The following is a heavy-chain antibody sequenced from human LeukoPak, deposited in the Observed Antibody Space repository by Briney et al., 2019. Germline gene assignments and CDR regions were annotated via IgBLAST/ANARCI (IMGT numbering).Heavy chain of an antibody. Sequence: GGSLRLSCAASGFTFSSYEMNWVRQAPGKGLEWVSYISSSGSTTYYADSVKGRFTISRDNAKNSLYLQMNSLRAEDTAVYYCARLAVVAATARYYYGMDVWGKGTTVTVSS. J-gene: IGHJ6*04. D-gene: IGHD2-15*01. V-gene: IGHV3-48*03. CDR2: ISSSGSTT. CDR1: GFTFSSYE. CDR3: ARLAVVAATARYYYGMDV.